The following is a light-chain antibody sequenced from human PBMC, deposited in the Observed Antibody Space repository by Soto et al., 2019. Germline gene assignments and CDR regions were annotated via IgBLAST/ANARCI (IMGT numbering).Light chain of an antibody. CDR2: TGP. V-gene: IGKV1-12*01. Sequence: DIQMTQSPSSVSASVGDRVSITCRASQGISSWLAWYQKKRGRAPKLLISTGPSLQSWVPSRFSGTGSVTDFTLTISSLQPEDVATYYCQQANSFPLTFGGGTKVEIK. CDR1: QGISSW. CDR3: QQANSFPLT. J-gene: IGKJ4*01.